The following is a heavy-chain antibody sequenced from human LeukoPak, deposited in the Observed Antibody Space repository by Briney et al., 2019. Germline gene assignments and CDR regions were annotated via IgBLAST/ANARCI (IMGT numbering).Heavy chain of an antibody. J-gene: IGHJ4*02. CDR1: GGSINNYY. V-gene: IGHV4-59*08. CDR3: ARHTSSGWYYLDL. Sequence: SETLSLTCTVSGGSINNYYWSWIRQPPGKGLEWIGHIYYSGSTNYIPSLKSRVTISVDTSKNQVSLKLSSVTAADTAVYYCARHTSSGWYYLDLWGQGTLVTVSS. CDR2: IYYSGST. D-gene: IGHD6-19*01.